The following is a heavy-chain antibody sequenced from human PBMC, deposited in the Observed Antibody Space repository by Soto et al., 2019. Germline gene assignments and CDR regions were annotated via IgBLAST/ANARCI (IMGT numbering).Heavy chain of an antibody. V-gene: IGHV1-69*01. CDR1: GGTFSSYA. CDR2: IIPIFGTA. Sequence: QVQLVQSGAEVKKPGSSVKVSCKASGGTFSSYAISWVRQAPGQGLEWMGGIIPIFGTANYAQKFQGRVTITADESTSTAYMELSSLRSEDTVVYYCARDLGLPYVLAEDRAFDIWGQGTMVTVSS. CDR3: ARDLGLPYVLAEDRAFDI. D-gene: IGHD2-15*01. J-gene: IGHJ3*02.